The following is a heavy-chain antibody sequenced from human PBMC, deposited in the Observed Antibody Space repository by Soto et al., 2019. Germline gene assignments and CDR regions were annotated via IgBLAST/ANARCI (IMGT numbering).Heavy chain of an antibody. J-gene: IGHJ6*02. Sequence: SETLSLTCAVSGGSISSSNWWSWVRQPPGKGLEWIGEIYHSGSTNYNPSLKSRVTISVDKSKNQFSLKLSSVTAADTAVYYWARSGGAAAGTAYYYYGMDVWGQGTTVTVSS. CDR1: GGSISSSNW. CDR3: ARSGGAAAGTAYYYYGMDV. V-gene: IGHV4-4*02. CDR2: IYHSGST. D-gene: IGHD6-13*01.